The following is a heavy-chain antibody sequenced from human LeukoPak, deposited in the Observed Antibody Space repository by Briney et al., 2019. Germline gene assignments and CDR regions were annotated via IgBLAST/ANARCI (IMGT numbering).Heavy chain of an antibody. CDR1: GGSISSGGYY. V-gene: IGHV4-31*03. CDR3: ARDLYPPYVGFLEWSTSNWFDP. D-gene: IGHD3-3*01. Sequence: SQTLSLTCTVSGGSISSGGYYWSWIRQHPGKGLEWIGYIYYSGSTYYNPSLKSRVTISVDTSKNQFSLKLSSVTAADTAVYYCARDLYPPYVGFLEWSTSNWFDPWGQGTLVTVSS. CDR2: IYYSGST. J-gene: IGHJ5*02.